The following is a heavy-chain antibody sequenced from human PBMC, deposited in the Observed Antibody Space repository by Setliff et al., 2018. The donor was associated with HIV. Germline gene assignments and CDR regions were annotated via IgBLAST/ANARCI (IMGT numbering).Heavy chain of an antibody. CDR1: GGSINSYY. Sequence: PSETLSLTCTVSGGSINSYYWSWIRQPAGKGLEWIGRIYSSGSTNYNPSLKSRVTMSVDTSKNQISLKLSSVTAADTAMYYCAKGGTVTKQKPDYWGRGTLVTVSS. D-gene: IGHD3-16*01. J-gene: IGHJ4*02. V-gene: IGHV4-4*07. CDR3: AKGGTVTKQKPDY. CDR2: IYSSGST.